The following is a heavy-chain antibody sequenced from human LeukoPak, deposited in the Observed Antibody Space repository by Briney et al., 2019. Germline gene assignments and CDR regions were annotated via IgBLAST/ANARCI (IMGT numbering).Heavy chain of an antibody. Sequence: QVQLVESGGGVVQPVRSLRLSCAASGFTFSSYGMHWVRQAAGKGLEWVAIISYDGSNKYYADSVKGRFTISRDNSKNTLYLQMNSLRAEDTAVYYCARDCNAGGLWVDYWGQGTLVTDSS. CDR2: ISYDGSNK. J-gene: IGHJ4*02. D-gene: IGHD4/OR15-4a*01. CDR3: ARDCNAGGLWVDY. CDR1: GFTFSSYG. V-gene: IGHV3-30*03.